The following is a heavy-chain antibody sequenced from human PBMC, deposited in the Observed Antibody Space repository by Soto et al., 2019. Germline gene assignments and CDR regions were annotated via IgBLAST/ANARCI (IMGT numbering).Heavy chain of an antibody. V-gene: IGHV3-30-3*01. D-gene: IGHD2-15*01. J-gene: IGHJ4*02. CDR1: GFSFNSFA. Sequence: QVRLVESGGGVVQPGRSLRLSCAASGFSFNSFAMHWVRQAPGKGLEWVAVISYDGSNKYYADSVKGRFTISRDNSKNTLALQMNSLRDDDTAVYYCARGDSGGTLGYFDYWGQGTLVTVSA. CDR2: ISYDGSNK. CDR3: ARGDSGGTLGYFDY.